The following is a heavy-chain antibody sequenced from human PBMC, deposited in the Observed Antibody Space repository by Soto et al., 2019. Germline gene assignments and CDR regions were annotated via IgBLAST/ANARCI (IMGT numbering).Heavy chain of an antibody. V-gene: IGHV1-8*01. CDR3: ARRKERSGPYYLDY. D-gene: IGHD6-25*01. Sequence: QVQLVQSGAEVKKPGASVKVSCKASGYTFATYDFAWVRQATGQALEWMGWMNPNTGNTGYAQAFRGRVTMTRNTSITTAYMELSSRRSEDKAVYFCARRKERSGPYYLDYWGQGTLVTVSS. CDR2: MNPNTGNT. J-gene: IGHJ4*02. CDR1: GYTFATYD.